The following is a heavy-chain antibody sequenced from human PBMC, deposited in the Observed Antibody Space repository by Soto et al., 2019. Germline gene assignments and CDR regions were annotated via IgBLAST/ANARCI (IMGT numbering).Heavy chain of an antibody. CDR1: GYTFTSYY. CDR3: ASAVITDAFDI. Sequence: ASVKVSCKASGYTFTSYYMYWVRQAPGQGLEWMGIINPSGGSTNYAQKFQGRVTMTRDTSTSTVYMELSSLRSEDTAVYYCASAVITDAFDIWGQGTMVTVSS. D-gene: IGHD4-17*01. CDR2: INPSGGST. V-gene: IGHV1-46*01. J-gene: IGHJ3*02.